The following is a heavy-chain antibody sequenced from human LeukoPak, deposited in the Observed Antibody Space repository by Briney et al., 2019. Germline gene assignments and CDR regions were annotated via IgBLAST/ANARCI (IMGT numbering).Heavy chain of an antibody. J-gene: IGHJ4*02. CDR3: ARERDYCGGDCYPADFDY. CDR1: GGSISSGDYY. Sequence: SQTLSLTCTVSGGSISSGDYYWSWIRQPPGKGLEWIGYIYYSGSTYYNPSLKSRVTISVDTSKNQFSLKLSSVTAADTAVYYCARERDYCGGDCYPADFDYWGQGTLVTVSS. CDR2: IYYSGST. D-gene: IGHD2-21*01. V-gene: IGHV4-30-4*01.